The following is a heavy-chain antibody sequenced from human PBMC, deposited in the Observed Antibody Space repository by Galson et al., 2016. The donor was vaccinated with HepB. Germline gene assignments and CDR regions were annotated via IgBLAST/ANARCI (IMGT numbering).Heavy chain of an antibody. CDR2: IRKKPDRYNT. CDR1: GVRIRDYF. CDR3: MDLGWGGAYMAS. V-gene: IGHV3-72*01. D-gene: IGHD3-16*01. Sequence: SLRLSCAVSGVRIRDYFMNWVRQAPGKGLDWVALIRKKPDRYNTDYAADGKGRFTNSREDARNAVYMEMNSLKSEDTDVYYGMDLGWGGAYMASWGQGTLFTVSS. J-gene: IGHJ5*02.